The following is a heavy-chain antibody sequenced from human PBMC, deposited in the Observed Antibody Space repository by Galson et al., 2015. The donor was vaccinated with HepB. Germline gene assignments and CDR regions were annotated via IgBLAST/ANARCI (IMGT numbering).Heavy chain of an antibody. V-gene: IGHV4-31*03. D-gene: IGHD1-14*01. CDR1: GGSISSGSYY. CDR3: ARDRGIRGFDI. J-gene: IGHJ3*02. CDR2: IYYSGST. Sequence: TLSLTCTVSGGSISSGSYYWSWIRQPAGKGLEWIGYIYYSGSTYYNPSLKSRVTISVDTSKNQFSLKLSSVTAADTAVYYCARDRGIRGFDIWGQGTMVTVSS.